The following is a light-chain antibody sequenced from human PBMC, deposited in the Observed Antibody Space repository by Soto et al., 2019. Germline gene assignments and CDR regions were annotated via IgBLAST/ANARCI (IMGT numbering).Light chain of an antibody. J-gene: IGKJ5*01. CDR2: GAS. V-gene: IGKV3-15*01. Sequence: VMKQSRVSLYVSPGERATLFCRASQSVSTNLAWYQQKHGQAPRLLIYGASTRATGIPARFSDRESETEFTLTISSLHCEDISVYFFQQYNNWPPTFGQGTRLEIK. CDR1: QSVSTN. CDR3: QQYNNWPPT.